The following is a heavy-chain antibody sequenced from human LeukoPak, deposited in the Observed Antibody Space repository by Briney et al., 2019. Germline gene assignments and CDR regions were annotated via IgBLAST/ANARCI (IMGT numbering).Heavy chain of an antibody. CDR3: ARGRGDYGGNSEIDY. D-gene: IGHD4-23*01. J-gene: IGHJ4*02. Sequence: ASVKVSCKASGYTFTSYDINWVRQATGQGLEWMGWMNPNSGNTGYAQKFQGRVTVTRNTSISTAYMELSSLRSEDTAVYYCARGRGDYGGNSEIDYWGQGTLVTVSS. CDR1: GYTFTSYD. CDR2: MNPNSGNT. V-gene: IGHV1-8*01.